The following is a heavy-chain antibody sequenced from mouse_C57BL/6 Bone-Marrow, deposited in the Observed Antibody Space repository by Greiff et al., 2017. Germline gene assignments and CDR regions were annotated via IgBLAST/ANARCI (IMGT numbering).Heavy chain of an antibody. D-gene: IGHD2-2*01. CDR2: IDPSDSYT. Sequence: QVQLQQPGAELVMPGASVKLSCKASGYTFTSYWMHWVKQRPGQGLEWIGEIDPSDSYTNYNQKFKGKSTLTVDKSSSTAYMQLSSLTSEDSAVYYCARYGYDGPYWYFDVWGTGTTVTVSS. CDR1: GYTFTSYW. J-gene: IGHJ1*03. V-gene: IGHV1-69*01. CDR3: ARYGYDGPYWYFDV.